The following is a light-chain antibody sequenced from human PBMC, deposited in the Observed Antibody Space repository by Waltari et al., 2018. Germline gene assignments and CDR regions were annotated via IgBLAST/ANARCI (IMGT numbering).Light chain of an antibody. Sequence: QSALTQPRSVSGSPGQSVTISCTGTSRDVGGYQYVSWFQQHPGKVPKLLIYDVSERPSAGPDRFSCSKSANTASLTISGLQTEDEADYYCCSFAGSYTYVFGTGTRVTVL. CDR2: DVS. J-gene: IGLJ1*01. CDR1: SRDVGGYQY. CDR3: CSFAGSYTYV. V-gene: IGLV2-11*01.